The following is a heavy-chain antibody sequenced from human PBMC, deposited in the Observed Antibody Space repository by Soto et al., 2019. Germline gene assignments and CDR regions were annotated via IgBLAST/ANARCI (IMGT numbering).Heavy chain of an antibody. CDR1: GGSLSGYY. D-gene: IGHD6-25*01. V-gene: IGHV4-34*02. Sequence: QVQLQQWGAGLLKPSETLSLTCAVYGGSLSGYYLSWIRQPPGKGLEWIGEINHSGSTNYNPSLKSRVKISVDTSKNQFSLKLSSVTAADPAVYYCASPGGYDYWGQGTLVTVSS. CDR2: INHSGST. CDR3: ASPGGYDY. J-gene: IGHJ4*02.